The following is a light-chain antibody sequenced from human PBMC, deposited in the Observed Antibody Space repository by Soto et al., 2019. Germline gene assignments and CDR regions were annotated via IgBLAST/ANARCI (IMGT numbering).Light chain of an antibody. CDR2: GTS. Sequence: LSPRPRATLSCTSSQSVSSTYLAWYQQQPGQAPRILMSGTSNRATGIPARFSGSGSGTEFTLTISSLQPEDFAVYYCQQYHSSPITFGQGTRLEIK. CDR3: QQYHSSPIT. CDR1: QSVSSTY. J-gene: IGKJ5*01. V-gene: IGKV3-20*01.